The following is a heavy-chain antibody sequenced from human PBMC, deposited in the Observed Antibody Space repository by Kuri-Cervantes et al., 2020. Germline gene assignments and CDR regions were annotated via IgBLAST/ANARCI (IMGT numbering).Heavy chain of an antibody. J-gene: IGHJ6*02. D-gene: IGHD2-15*01. Sequence: SVKVSCKASGYTFTGYYMHWVRQAPGQGLEWMGGIIPIFGTANYAQKFQGRVTITADGSTSTAYMELSSLRSEDTAVYYCAREGGRGGMDVWGQGTTVTVSS. CDR3: AREGGRGGMDV. CDR2: IIPIFGTA. CDR1: GYTFTGYY. V-gene: IGHV1-69*13.